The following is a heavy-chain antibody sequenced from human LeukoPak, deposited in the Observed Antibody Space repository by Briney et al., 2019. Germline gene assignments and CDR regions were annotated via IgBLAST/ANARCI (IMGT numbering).Heavy chain of an antibody. D-gene: IGHD2-15*01. CDR2: ITGSSNFM. CDR1: GFTFSSYS. Sequence: GGSLRLSCAASGFTFSSYSMNWVRQAPGKGLEWVSSITGSSNFMSYADSVKGRFTISRDNARNSLYLQMNSLRAEDTAVYYCAGDFSLSRSSDYWGQGTLVTVSS. CDR3: AGDFSLSRSSDY. V-gene: IGHV3-21*01. J-gene: IGHJ4*02.